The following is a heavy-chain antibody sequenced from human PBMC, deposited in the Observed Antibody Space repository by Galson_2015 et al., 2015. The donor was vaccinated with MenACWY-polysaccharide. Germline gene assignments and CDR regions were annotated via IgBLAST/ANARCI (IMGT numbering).Heavy chain of an antibody. CDR2: INPNTGGT. CDR3: ARERGVIVLAANWFDP. Sequence: SVKVSCKASGFTFTDYCLHWVRQAPGQGLEWMGRINPNTGGTTYTQKFQGRVTMTRDTSISTAYMELSRLRSDDTAVYYCARERGVIVLAANWFDPWGQGTLVTVSS. V-gene: IGHV1-2*06. CDR1: GFTFTDYC. D-gene: IGHD3-10*01. J-gene: IGHJ5*02.